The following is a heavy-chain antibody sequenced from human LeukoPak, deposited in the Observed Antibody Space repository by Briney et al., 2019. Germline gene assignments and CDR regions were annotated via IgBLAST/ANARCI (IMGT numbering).Heavy chain of an antibody. Sequence: PGRSLRLSCAASGFTFSSYAMSWVRQAPGKGLEWVSAISGSGANTHYEDSVKGRFTISRDNSENTLYLQIDSLRAEDTAVYYCARKESSSWYQYFQHWGQGTLVTVSS. D-gene: IGHD6-13*01. CDR1: GFTFSSYA. CDR3: ARKESSSWYQYFQH. CDR2: ISGSGANT. V-gene: IGHV3-23*01. J-gene: IGHJ1*01.